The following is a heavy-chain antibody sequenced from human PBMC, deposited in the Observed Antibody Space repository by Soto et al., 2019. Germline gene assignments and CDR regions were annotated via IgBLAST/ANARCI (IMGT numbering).Heavy chain of an antibody. V-gene: IGHV3-30*18. D-gene: IGHD3-22*01. CDR1: GFTFSSYG. CDR2: ISYDGSNK. Sequence: ASGFTFSSYGMHWVRQAPGKGLEWVAVISYDGSNKYYADSVKGRFTISRDNSKNTLYLQMNSLRAEDTAVYYCAKEWVYDSSGWSFDYWGQGTLVTVSS. J-gene: IGHJ4*02. CDR3: AKEWVYDSSGWSFDY.